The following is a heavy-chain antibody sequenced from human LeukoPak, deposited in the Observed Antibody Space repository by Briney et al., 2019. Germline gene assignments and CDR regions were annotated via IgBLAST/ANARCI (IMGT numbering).Heavy chain of an antibody. CDR2: IIPIFGTA. CDR3: ARGTSSGYYYAFDI. Sequence: SVNVSCKASGGTFSSYAISWVRQAPGQGLEWMGGIIPIFGTANYAQKFQGRVTITADESTSTAYMELSSLRSEDTAVYYCARGTSSGYYYAFDIWGQGTMVTVSS. J-gene: IGHJ3*02. CDR1: GGTFSSYA. D-gene: IGHD3-22*01. V-gene: IGHV1-69*13.